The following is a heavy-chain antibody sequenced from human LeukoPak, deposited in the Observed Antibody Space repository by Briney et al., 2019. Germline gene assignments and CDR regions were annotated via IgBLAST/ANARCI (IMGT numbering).Heavy chain of an antibody. V-gene: IGHV3-23*01. CDR1: GFTFSSYA. D-gene: IGHD3-10*01. Sequence: QAGGSLRLSCAASGFTFSSYAMSWVRQAPGKGLEWVSAISGSGGSTYYADSVKGRFTISRDNSKNTLYLQMNSLRAEDTAVYYCARGYYYGSGSYRAYYYYMDVWGKGTTVTISS. J-gene: IGHJ6*03. CDR2: ISGSGGST. CDR3: ARGYYYGSGSYRAYYYYMDV.